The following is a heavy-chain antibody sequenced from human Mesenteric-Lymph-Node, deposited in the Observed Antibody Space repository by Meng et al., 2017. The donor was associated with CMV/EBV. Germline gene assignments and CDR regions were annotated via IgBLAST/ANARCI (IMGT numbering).Heavy chain of an antibody. J-gene: IGHJ4*02. D-gene: IGHD4-17*01. V-gene: IGHV3-53*01. CDR2: LYTGGVT. CDR3: ASATVTTTWYFEY. CDR1: GFTVSVSY. Sequence: SCAASGFTVSVSYMSWVRQAPGKGLEWVSVLYTGGVTYYADSVKGRFTISRDNSKNTLYLQMNNLRVEDTALYYCASATVTTTWYFEYWGQGTLVTVSS.